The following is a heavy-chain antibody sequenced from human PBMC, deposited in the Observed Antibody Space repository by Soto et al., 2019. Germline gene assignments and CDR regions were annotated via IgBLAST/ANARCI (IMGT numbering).Heavy chain of an antibody. Sequence: SETLSLTCAVSGGSISSSNWWSWVRQPPGKGLEWIGEIYHSGSTNYDPSLKSRVTISVDKSKNQFSLKLSSVTAADTAVYYCARGDDYGSGSYTYYYYGMDVWGQGTTVTVSS. CDR1: GGSISSSNW. D-gene: IGHD3-10*01. CDR2: IYHSGST. J-gene: IGHJ6*02. CDR3: ARGDDYGSGSYTYYYYGMDV. V-gene: IGHV4-4*02.